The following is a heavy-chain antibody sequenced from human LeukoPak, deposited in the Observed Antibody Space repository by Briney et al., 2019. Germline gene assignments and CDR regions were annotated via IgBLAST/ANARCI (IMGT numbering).Heavy chain of an antibody. CDR3: ARGYCSGGSCFSSTGNFDL. CDR1: GFTFSSFW. CDR2: IKQDGSEK. V-gene: IGHV3-7*04. Sequence: GGSLRLSCAASGFTFSSFWMSWVRQAPGKGLEWVANIKQDGSEKYYVDSVKGRFTVSRDNAENSLYLQMNSLRAEDMAVYYCARGYCSGGSCFSSTGNFDLWGRGTLVTVSS. J-gene: IGHJ2*01. D-gene: IGHD2-15*01.